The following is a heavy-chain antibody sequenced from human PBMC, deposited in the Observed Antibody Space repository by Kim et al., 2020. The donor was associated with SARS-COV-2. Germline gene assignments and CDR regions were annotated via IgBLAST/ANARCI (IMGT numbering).Heavy chain of an antibody. V-gene: IGHV1-69*04. D-gene: IGHD3-22*01. Sequence: SVKVSCKASGGTFSSYAISWVRQAPGQGLEWMGRIIPIFGIANYAQKFQGRVTITADKSTSTAYMELSSLRSEDTAVYYCARDHYYYDSSGYYDGGAFDIWGQGTMVTVSS. CDR2: IIPIFGIA. CDR1: GGTFSSYA. J-gene: IGHJ3*02. CDR3: ARDHYYYDSSGYYDGGAFDI.